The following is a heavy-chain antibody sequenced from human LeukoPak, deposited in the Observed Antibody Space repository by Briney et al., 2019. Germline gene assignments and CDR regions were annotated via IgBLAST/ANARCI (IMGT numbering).Heavy chain of an antibody. CDR3: ARGELSASLYYFVL. CDR1: GYTFTTYG. Sequence: ASVKVSCMTSGYTFTTYGVSWVRQAPAQGLEWMGWVSGYTGNTNYAERFQGRVTMTTDTSTSTVYMELTSLRSDDTAVYYCARGELSASLYYFVLWGQGTVVTVS. V-gene: IGHV1-18*01. D-gene: IGHD2-15*01. J-gene: IGHJ4*01. CDR2: VSGYTGNT.